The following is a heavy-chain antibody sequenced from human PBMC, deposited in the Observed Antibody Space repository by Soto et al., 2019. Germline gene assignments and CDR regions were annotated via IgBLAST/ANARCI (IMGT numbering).Heavy chain of an antibody. CDR2: INAGNGNT. CDR3: ARAVAVPADFDY. D-gene: IGHD6-19*01. V-gene: IGHV1-3*05. CDR1: GYTFTGYA. J-gene: IGHJ4*02. Sequence: QVQLVQSGAEEKKLGASVKVSCKASGYTFTGYAMHWVRQAPGQRLEWMGWINAGNGNTKYSQKFQGRVTITRDTSASTAYMELSSLTSEDTAVYYCARAVAVPADFDYWGQGTLVTVSS.